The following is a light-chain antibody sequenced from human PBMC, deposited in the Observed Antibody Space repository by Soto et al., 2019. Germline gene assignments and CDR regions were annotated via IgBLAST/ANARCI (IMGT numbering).Light chain of an antibody. Sequence: SVLTQPASVSGSPGQSITISCTGTSSDIGGYNFVSWYQHHPGKAPRLMIFGVSDRPSGVSDRFSGSKSGNTASLTISGLQADDEADYYCSSYISSTTPYVFGTGTKVTVL. V-gene: IGLV2-14*03. CDR3: SSYISSTTPYV. CDR2: GVS. J-gene: IGLJ1*01. CDR1: SSDIGGYNF.